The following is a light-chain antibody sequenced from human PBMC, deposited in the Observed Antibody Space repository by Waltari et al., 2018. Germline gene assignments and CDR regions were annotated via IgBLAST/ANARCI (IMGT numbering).Light chain of an antibody. Sequence: DIQMTQSPSTLSASVGDRVTITCRASQSISSWLAWYLQKPGKAPKLLIYDASSLESGVPSRFSGSGSGTEFTLTISSLQPDDFATYYCQQYNIQGTFGQGTKLEIK. J-gene: IGKJ2*02. CDR2: DAS. CDR3: QQYNIQGT. CDR1: QSISSW. V-gene: IGKV1-5*01.